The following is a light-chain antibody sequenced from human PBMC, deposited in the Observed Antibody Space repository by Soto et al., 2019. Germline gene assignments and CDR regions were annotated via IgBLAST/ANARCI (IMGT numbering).Light chain of an antibody. CDR1: QGITNY. Sequence: DIQMTQSPSSLSASVGDRVTITCRASQGITNYLACYLRKLGKVPDLLTSSASTLQSGAPSRFSGCGSGTDFTPTVSSLQPEHVATYYCQGCNIAPSWTFGQGTRVEIK. CDR2: SAS. J-gene: IGKJ1*01. V-gene: IGKV1-27*01. CDR3: QGCNIAPSWT.